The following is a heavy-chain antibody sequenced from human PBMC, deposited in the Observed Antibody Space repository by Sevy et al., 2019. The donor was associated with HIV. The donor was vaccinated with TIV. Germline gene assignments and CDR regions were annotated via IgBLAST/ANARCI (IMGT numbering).Heavy chain of an antibody. V-gene: IGHV3-21*01. Sequence: GGSLRLSCAASGFTFSTYSMNWVRQAPGKGLEWVSSISSSSSYIYYADSVKGRFTISRDNAKNPLYLQMNSLRAEDTAVYYCARDKLGASQFDYWGQGTLVTVSS. CDR2: ISSSSSYI. CDR3: ARDKLGASQFDY. J-gene: IGHJ4*02. D-gene: IGHD7-27*01. CDR1: GFTFSTYS.